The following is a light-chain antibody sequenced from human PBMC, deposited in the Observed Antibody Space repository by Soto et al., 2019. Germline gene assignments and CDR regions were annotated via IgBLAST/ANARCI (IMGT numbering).Light chain of an antibody. CDR3: CSYADSSSRV. CDR2: EGS. V-gene: IGLV2-23*01. CDR1: SSDVGSYNL. Sequence: QSALTQPASVSGSPGQSITISCTATSSDVGSYNLVSWYQQHPGKAPKLMIYEGSKRPSGVSNRFSGSKSGNTASLTISGLQAEDDADYYCCSYADSSSRVFGGGTKLTVL. J-gene: IGLJ2*01.